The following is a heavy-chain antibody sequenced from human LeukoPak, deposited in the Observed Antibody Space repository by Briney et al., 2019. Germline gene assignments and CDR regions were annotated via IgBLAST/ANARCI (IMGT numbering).Heavy chain of an antibody. CDR1: GFTFSSYA. Sequence: PGGSLRLSCAASGFTFSSYAVSWVRQTPGKGLEWVSSISYSGGSTHYADSVKGRFIISRDNSKNTLYLQMNSLRAEDTAVYYCVKSGSGSYYNPDFDYWGQGTLVTVSS. V-gene: IGHV3-23*01. CDR3: VKSGSGSYYNPDFDY. D-gene: IGHD3-10*01. J-gene: IGHJ4*02. CDR2: ISYSGGST.